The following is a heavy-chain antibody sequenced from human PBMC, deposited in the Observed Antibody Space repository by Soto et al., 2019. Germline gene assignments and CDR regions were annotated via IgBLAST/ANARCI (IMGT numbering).Heavy chain of an antibody. CDR2: IYYSGST. CDR1: GGSISSGGYY. CDR3: ASEVGGSGSGYYYYFDY. Sequence: SETLSLTCTVSGGSISSGGYYWSWIRQHPGKGLEWIGYIYYSGSTYYNPSLKSRVTISVDTSKNQFSLKLSSVTAADTAVYYCASEVGGSGSGYYYYFDYWGQGTLVTVSS. J-gene: IGHJ4*02. V-gene: IGHV4-31*03. D-gene: IGHD3-22*01.